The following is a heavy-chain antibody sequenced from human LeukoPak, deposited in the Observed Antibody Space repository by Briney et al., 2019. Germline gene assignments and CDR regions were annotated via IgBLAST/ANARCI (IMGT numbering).Heavy chain of an antibody. CDR1: GGSISSYY. J-gene: IGHJ6*03. D-gene: IGHD4-17*01. CDR2: IYYSGST. CDR3: ARVYGDDYYYYYMDV. Sequence: SETLSLTCTVSGGSISSYYWSWIRQPPGKGLEWIGYIYYSGSTNYNPSLKGRVTISVDTSKNQFSLKLSSVTAADTAVYYCARVYGDDYYYYYMDVWGKGTTVTISS. V-gene: IGHV4-59*01.